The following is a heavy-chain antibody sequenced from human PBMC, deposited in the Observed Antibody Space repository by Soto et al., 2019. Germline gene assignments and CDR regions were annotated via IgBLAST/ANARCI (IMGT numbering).Heavy chain of an antibody. CDR1: GFTFSIYG. CDR3: ATQPKDQGYYYDSSQTYYFDY. Sequence: LRLSCAASGFTFSIYGMHWVRQAPGKGLEWVAVIWYDGSNKYYADSVKGRFTISRDNSKITLYLQMNSLRAEDTAVYYCATQPKDQGYYYDSSQTYYFDYWGQGTLVTVSS. J-gene: IGHJ4*02. CDR2: IWYDGSNK. D-gene: IGHD3-22*01. V-gene: IGHV3-33*01.